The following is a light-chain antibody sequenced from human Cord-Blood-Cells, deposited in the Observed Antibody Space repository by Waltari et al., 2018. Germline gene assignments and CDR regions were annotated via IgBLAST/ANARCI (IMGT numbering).Light chain of an antibody. CDR3: CSYAGSSTWV. CDR1: SSDVGVYNL. Sequence: QSALTQPASVSGAPGQSIPISCTGTSSDVGVYNLVSWYQQHPGKAPKLMSYEGSKRPSGVSNRFSGSKSGNTASLTISGLQAEDEADYYCCSYAGSSTWVFGGGTKLTVL. V-gene: IGLV2-23*01. CDR2: EGS. J-gene: IGLJ3*02.